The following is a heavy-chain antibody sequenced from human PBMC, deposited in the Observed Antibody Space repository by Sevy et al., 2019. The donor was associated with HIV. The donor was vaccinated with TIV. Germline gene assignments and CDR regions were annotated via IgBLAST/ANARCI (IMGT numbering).Heavy chain of an antibody. Sequence: GESLKISCAASGFIFSSYWMSWVRQAPGKGLEWLATINLDGSETFYVDSVKGRFTISRHNLRKSVYLQMTSLRAEDTAVYYCARLFYGSPDHWGQGTLATVSS. D-gene: IGHD3-10*01. CDR1: GFIFSSYW. CDR2: INLDGSET. V-gene: IGHV3-7*01. J-gene: IGHJ4*02. CDR3: ARLFYGSPDH.